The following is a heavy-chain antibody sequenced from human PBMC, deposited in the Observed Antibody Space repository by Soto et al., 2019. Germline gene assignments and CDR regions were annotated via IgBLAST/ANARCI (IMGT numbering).Heavy chain of an antibody. CDR3: ARDRYPNYPPDAFDI. J-gene: IGHJ3*02. D-gene: IGHD4-4*01. CDR2: IWYDGSDK. V-gene: IGHV3-33*01. Sequence: QVQLVESGGGVVQPGKSLRLSCAASGFTLSSNGMHWVRQAPGKGLEWVAFIWYDGSDKYYADSVKGRFTISRDNSKNTLYLQMNSLSAEDTAVYYCARDRYPNYPPDAFDIWGQGTLVTVSS. CDR1: GFTLSSNG.